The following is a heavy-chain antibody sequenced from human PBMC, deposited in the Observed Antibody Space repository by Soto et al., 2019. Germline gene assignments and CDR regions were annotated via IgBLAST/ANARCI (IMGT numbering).Heavy chain of an antibody. V-gene: IGHV3-15*01. CDR1: GFTFSGAW. D-gene: IGHD3-9*01. CDR3: LAELPNDIYHFDY. Sequence: GGSLRLSCAASGFTFSGAWMVWVRQTPGKGLEWVGLVKSKVDGGTAHYAAPVEGRFIISRDDSQSTLSLQMNSLKVEDTAVYYCLAELPNDIYHFDYSCHAILVTVAS. J-gene: IGHJ4*01. CDR2: VKSKVDGGTA.